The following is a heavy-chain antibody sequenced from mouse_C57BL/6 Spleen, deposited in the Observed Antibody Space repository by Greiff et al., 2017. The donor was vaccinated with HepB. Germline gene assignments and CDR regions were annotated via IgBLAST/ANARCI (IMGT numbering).Heavy chain of an antibody. CDR3: ARYDYDDGGLYAMDY. CDR2: IYPRDGST. J-gene: IGHJ4*01. V-gene: IGHV1-78*01. CDR1: GYTFTDHT. D-gene: IGHD2-4*01. Sequence: VQLQQSDAELVKPGASVKISCKVSGYTFTDHTIHWMKQRPEQGLEWIGYIYPRDGSTKYNEKFKGKATLTADKSSSTAYMQLNSLTSEDSAVYFCARYDYDDGGLYAMDYWGQGTSVTVSS.